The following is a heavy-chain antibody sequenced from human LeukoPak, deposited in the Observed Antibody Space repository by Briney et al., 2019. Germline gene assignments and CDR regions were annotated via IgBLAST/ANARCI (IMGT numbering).Heavy chain of an antibody. Sequence: SETLSLTCTVSGYPISSGYQWGWIRQPPGKGLEWIGSIYHSGTTYYNPSFKSRVTISVDASKNRFSLKLSSVTAADTAVYYCARGGGIRFSLNWFDPWGQGTLVTVSS. D-gene: IGHD3-3*01. J-gene: IGHJ5*02. V-gene: IGHV4-38-2*02. CDR2: IYHSGTT. CDR3: ARGGGIRFSLNWFDP. CDR1: GYPISSGYQ.